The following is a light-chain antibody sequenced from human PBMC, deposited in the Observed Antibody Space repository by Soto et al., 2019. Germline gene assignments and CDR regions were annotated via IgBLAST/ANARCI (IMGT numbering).Light chain of an antibody. J-gene: IGKJ4*01. CDR3: QQSYSGLT. Sequence: DIQMTQSPSSLSASVGDRITITCRAGQTINNYLNWYQQKPGQAPNLLIFAASSLRSGVPSRFSGSGSGTDFTLTISSLQPEDFAIYYCQQSYSGLTFGGGTKVEI. CDR2: AAS. V-gene: IGKV1-39*01. CDR1: QTINNY.